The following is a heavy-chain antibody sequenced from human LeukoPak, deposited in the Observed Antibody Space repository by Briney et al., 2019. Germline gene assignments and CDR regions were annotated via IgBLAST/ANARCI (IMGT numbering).Heavy chain of an antibody. J-gene: IGHJ2*01. CDR2: IFYSGTT. CDR3: ARAWWYANWYFDL. D-gene: IGHD2-15*01. CDR1: GGSTSSYY. Sequence: SETLSLTCTVSGGSTSSYYWSWIRQPPGKGLEYIGYIFYSGTTNYNPSLKNRVSISLDTSKKQFSLELNSVTAADTAVYYCARAWWYANWYFDLWGRGTLVTVSS. V-gene: IGHV4-59*08.